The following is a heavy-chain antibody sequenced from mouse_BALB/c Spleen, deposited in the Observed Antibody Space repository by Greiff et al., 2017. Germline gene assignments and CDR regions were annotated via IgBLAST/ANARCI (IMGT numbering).Heavy chain of an antibody. V-gene: IGHV5-6-5*01. D-gene: IGHD2-3*01. CDR3: ARGGDGYYGPFAY. J-gene: IGHJ3*01. Sequence: EVQLVESGGGLVKPGGSLKLSCAASGFTFSSYAMSWVRQTPEKRLEWVASISSGGSTYYPDSVKGRFTISRDNSRNILYLQMSSLRSEDTAMYYCARGGDGYYGPFAYWGQGTLVTVSA. CDR1: GFTFSSYA. CDR2: ISSGGST.